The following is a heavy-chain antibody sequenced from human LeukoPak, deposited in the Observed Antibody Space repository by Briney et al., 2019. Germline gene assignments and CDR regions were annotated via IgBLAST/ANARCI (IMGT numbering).Heavy chain of an antibody. Sequence: GGSLRLSCAASGLTFDDYAMHWVRQAPVKGLEWVSGISWNSGSIGYADSVKGRFTISRDNAKNSLYLQMNSMRAEDTALYYCEKRGVGAQGTLVTVS. CDR1: GLTFDDYA. CDR2: ISWNSGSI. D-gene: IGHD2-15*01. CDR3: EKRGV. V-gene: IGHV3-9*01. J-gene: IGHJ4*02.